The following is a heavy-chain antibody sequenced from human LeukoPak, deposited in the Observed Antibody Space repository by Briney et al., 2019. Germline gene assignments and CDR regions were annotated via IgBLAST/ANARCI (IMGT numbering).Heavy chain of an antibody. V-gene: IGHV4-59*01. CDR1: GDSMNNYY. CDR2: ISDSGST. D-gene: IGHD4-17*01. CDR3: ARYDYGDCWFDP. J-gene: IGHJ5*02. Sequence: SETLSLTCTVSGDSMNNYYWSWIRQAPGKGLEGVGYISDSGSTNYNPSLRRRVPISVDTSKNQFSLKLSSVTAADTALYYCARYDYGDCWFDPWGPGNPGHRLL.